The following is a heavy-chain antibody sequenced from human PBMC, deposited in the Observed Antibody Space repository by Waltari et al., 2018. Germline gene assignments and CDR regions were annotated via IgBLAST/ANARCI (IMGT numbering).Heavy chain of an antibody. Sequence: VLLLQSGAAVTQPGTTVQISCKVSAFTIPTYSIHWVQQAPGKGLHWMGLVDPEDGEAIYSENFQGRVTMTADTSTDTVYMQLSSLTSDDTAIYYCATGLEDSDSASRPFDVWGQGTMVTVS. J-gene: IGHJ3*01. V-gene: IGHV1-69-2*01. CDR3: ATGLEDSDSASRPFDV. CDR2: VDPEDGEA. CDR1: AFTIPTYS. D-gene: IGHD1-26*01.